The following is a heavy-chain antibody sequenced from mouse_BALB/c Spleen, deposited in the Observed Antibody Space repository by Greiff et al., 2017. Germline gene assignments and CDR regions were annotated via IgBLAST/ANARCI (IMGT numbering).Heavy chain of an antibody. V-gene: IGHV2-9*02. CDR2: IWAGGST. J-gene: IGHJ4*01. Sequence: VQGVESGPGLVAPSQSLSITCTVSGFSLTSYGVHWVRQPPGKGLEWLGVIWAGGSTNYNSALMSRLSISKDNSKSQVFLKMNSLQTDDTAMYYCARDRSYAMDYWGQGTSVTVSS. CDR3: ARDRSYAMDY. CDR1: GFSLTSYG. D-gene: IGHD2-14*01.